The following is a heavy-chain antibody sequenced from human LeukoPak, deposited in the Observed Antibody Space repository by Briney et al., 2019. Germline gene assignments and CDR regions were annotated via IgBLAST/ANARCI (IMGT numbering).Heavy chain of an antibody. CDR1: GGSISHYY. V-gene: IGHV4-59*12. Sequence: SETLSLTCTVSGGSISHYYWSWIRQSPGKGLERIGNIYYTGSTNYNSSLKSRVTLSVDTSNNQFLLKVTSVTAADTAVYFCSRDLDYWGQGILVTVSS. CDR2: IYYTGST. J-gene: IGHJ4*02. CDR3: SRDLDY.